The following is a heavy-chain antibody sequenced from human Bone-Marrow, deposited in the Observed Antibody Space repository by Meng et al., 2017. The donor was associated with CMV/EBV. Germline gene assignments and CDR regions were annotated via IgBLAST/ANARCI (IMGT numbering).Heavy chain of an antibody. J-gene: IGHJ6*02. CDR2: MNPNSGNT. CDR3: ARDAPDSPYYDFWSGWYYGMDV. D-gene: IGHD3-3*01. Sequence: ASVKVSCKASGYTFTSYDINWVRQATGQGLEWMGWMNPNSGNTGYAQKFQGRVTMTRNTSISTAYMELSRLRSDDTAVYYCARDAPDSPYYDFWSGWYYGMDVWGQGTTVTVSS. V-gene: IGHV1-8*01. CDR1: GYTFTSYD.